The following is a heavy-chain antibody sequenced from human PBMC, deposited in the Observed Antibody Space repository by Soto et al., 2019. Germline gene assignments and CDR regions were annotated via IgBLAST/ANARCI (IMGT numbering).Heavy chain of an antibody. CDR2: IIPIFGTA. V-gene: IGHV1-46*01. D-gene: IGHD3-10*01. J-gene: IGHJ6*02. CDR3: ARVGHYYYGMDV. Sequence: VSVKVSCKASGYIFTSYYIHWVRQAPGQGLEWMGGIIPIFGTADYAQKFQGRVTITRDTSASTVYMELSSLSSEDTAVYYCARVGHYYYGMDVWGQGTTVTVSS. CDR1: GYIFTSYY.